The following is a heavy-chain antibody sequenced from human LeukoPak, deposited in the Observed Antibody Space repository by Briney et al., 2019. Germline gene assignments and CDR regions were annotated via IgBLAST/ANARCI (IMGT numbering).Heavy chain of an antibody. CDR2: INRDGSST. CDR1: GFTFSSYW. Sequence: GGSLRLSCAASGFTFSSYWMHWVRQAPGKGLVWVSRINRDGSSTSYADSVKGRFTISRDNAKNTLYLQMNSLRAEDTAVYYCARDTSGSYSFDYWGQGTLVTVSS. V-gene: IGHV3-74*01. D-gene: IGHD1-26*01. J-gene: IGHJ4*02. CDR3: ARDTSGSYSFDY.